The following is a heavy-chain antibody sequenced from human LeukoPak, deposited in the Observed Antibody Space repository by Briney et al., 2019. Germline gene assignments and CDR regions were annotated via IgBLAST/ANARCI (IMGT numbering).Heavy chain of an antibody. CDR3: ARAGARTRFDP. CDR2: ISVYNGNT. CDR1: GYTLSRYT. D-gene: IGHD6-6*01. Sequence: GASVKVSCKASGYTLSRYTISWVRQAPGQGREWMGWISVYNGNTHYAQKFQGRVTMTEDTSTDTAYMELRSRRSEDTAVYYCARAGARTRFDPWGQGTLVTVSS. J-gene: IGHJ5*02. V-gene: IGHV1-18*01.